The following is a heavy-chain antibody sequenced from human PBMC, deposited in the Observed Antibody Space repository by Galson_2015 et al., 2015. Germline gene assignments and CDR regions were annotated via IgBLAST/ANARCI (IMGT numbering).Heavy chain of an antibody. CDR1: GFIFGDYG. Sequence: SLRLSCAASGFIFGDYGMAWVRQAPGKGLEWVGLIRNEAYGGTTEYAASVKGRFTISRDDSRSIAYLQMNSLKSEDTAVYYCTRDSPYGDSFLDYMDVWGKGTTVTVSS. V-gene: IGHV3-49*04. CDR2: IRNEAYGGTT. CDR3: TRDSPYGDSFLDYMDV. D-gene: IGHD4-17*01. J-gene: IGHJ6*03.